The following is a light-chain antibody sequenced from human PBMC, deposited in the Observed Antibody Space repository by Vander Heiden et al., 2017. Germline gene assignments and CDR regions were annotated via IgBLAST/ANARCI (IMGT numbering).Light chain of an antibody. CDR1: QSVSSN. J-gene: IGKJ1*01. V-gene: IGKV3-15*01. CDR3: QQYNNWPPKGT. Sequence: RATLSCRASQSVSSNLAWYQQNPGQAPRLLIYGASTRATGIPATFSGSGSGTEFTLTISSLQSEDFAVYYCQQYNNWPPKGTFGQGTKVEIK. CDR2: GAS.